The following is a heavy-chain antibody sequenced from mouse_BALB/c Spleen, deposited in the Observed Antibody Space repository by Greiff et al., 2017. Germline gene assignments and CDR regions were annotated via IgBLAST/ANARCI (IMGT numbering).Heavy chain of an antibody. V-gene: IGHV5-12-2*01. CDR2: ISNGGGST. CDR1: GFTFSSYT. Sequence: EVQLVESGGGLVQPGGSLKLSCAASGFTFSSYTMSWVRQTPEKRLEWVAYISNGGGSTYYPDTVKGRFTISRDNAKNTLYLQMSSLKSEDTAMYYCARQWGKEHAMDYWGQGTSVTVSS. J-gene: IGHJ4*01. D-gene: IGHD1-3*01. CDR3: ARQWGKEHAMDY.